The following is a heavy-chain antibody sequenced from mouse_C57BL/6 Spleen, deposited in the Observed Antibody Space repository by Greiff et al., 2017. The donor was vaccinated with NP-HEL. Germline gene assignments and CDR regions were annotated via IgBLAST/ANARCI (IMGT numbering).Heavy chain of an antibody. V-gene: IGHV1-53*01. J-gene: IGHJ1*03. D-gene: IGHD1-1*01. CDR2: INPSIGGT. CDR3: ARWGYYGPAGYLDV. CDR1: GYTFTSYW. Sequence: QVQLQQPGTELVKPGASVKLSCKASGYTFTSYWMHWVKQRPGQGLEWIGNINPSIGGTNYNEKFKSKATLTVDKSSSTAYMQLSSLTSEDSAVYYCARWGYYGPAGYLDVWGTGTTVTVSS.